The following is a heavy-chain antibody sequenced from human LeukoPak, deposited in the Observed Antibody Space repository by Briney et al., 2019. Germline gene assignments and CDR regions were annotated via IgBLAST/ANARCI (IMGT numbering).Heavy chain of an antibody. V-gene: IGHV1-46*01. CDR1: GYTFISYY. Sequence: ASVKVSCKASGYTFISYYMHWVRQAPGQGLEWMGIINPSGGSTSYAQKFQGRVTMTRDTSTSTVYMELSSLRSEDTAVYYCASADTMVRGVDAFDIWGQGTMVTVSS. CDR2: INPSGGST. J-gene: IGHJ3*02. D-gene: IGHD3-10*01. CDR3: ASADTMVRGVDAFDI.